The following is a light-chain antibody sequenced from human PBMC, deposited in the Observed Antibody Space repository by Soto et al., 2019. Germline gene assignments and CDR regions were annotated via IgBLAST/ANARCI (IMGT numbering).Light chain of an antibody. V-gene: IGKV1-8*01. CDR1: QGISSY. CDR3: QKYNSYSRK. J-gene: IGKJ5*01. Sequence: IRMTQSPSALSPSTLAIVTITRRASQGISSYLAWYQQKPGKAPKLLIYAASTLQSGVPSRFSGSGSGTEFTLAISSLQPDDFATYYCQKYNSYSRKFGKGQRREIK. CDR2: AAS.